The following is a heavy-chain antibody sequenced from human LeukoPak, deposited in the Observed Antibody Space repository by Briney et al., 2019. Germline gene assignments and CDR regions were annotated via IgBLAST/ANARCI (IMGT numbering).Heavy chain of an antibody. J-gene: IGHJ5*02. CDR1: GFTFSSYW. V-gene: IGHV3-74*01. Sequence: GGSLRLSCAASGFTFSSYWMHWVRQAPGKGLVWVSRINSDGSSTSYADSVKGRFTISRDNAKNTLYLQMNSLRAEDTALYHCARDMSTFGGVIGMTNWFDPWGQGTLVTVSS. CDR3: ARDMSTFGGVIGMTNWFDP. CDR2: INSDGSST. D-gene: IGHD3-16*02.